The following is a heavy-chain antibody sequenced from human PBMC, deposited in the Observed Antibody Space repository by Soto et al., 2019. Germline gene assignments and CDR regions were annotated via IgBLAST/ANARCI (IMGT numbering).Heavy chain of an antibody. Sequence: GSLRLSCAASGFTSSSYWMSWVRQAPGKGLEWVANIKQDGSEKYYVDSVKGRFTISRDNAKNSLYLQMNSLRAEDTAVYYCARDSLFGVVILDYWGQGTLVTVSS. V-gene: IGHV3-7*03. CDR3: ARDSLFGVVILDY. D-gene: IGHD3-3*01. J-gene: IGHJ4*02. CDR2: IKQDGSEK. CDR1: GFTSSSYW.